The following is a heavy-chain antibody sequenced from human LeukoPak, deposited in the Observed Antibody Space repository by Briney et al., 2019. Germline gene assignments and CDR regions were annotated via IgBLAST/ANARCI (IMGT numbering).Heavy chain of an antibody. CDR2: IYYSGST. J-gene: IGHJ4*02. Sequence: SETLSLTCTVSGGSISSYYWSWIRQPPGKGLEWIGYIYYSGSTNYNPSLKSRVTISVDTSKNQFSLKLSSVTAADTAVYYCALRFWSGYYPIDYWGQGTLVTVSS. CDR3: ALRFWSGYYPIDY. V-gene: IGHV4-59*08. CDR1: GGSISSYY. D-gene: IGHD3-3*01.